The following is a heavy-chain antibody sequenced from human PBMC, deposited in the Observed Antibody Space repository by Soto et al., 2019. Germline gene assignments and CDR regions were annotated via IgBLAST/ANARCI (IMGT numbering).Heavy chain of an antibody. CDR1: GFTFSSYE. V-gene: IGHV3-48*03. CDR3: ARDPLYYDFWSGYPNWYFDL. D-gene: IGHD3-3*01. J-gene: IGHJ2*01. Sequence: LRLSCAASGFTFSSYEMNWVRQAPGKGLEWVSYISSSGSTIYYADSVKGRFTISRDNAKNSLYLQMNSLRAEDTAVYYCARDPLYYDFWSGYPNWYFDLWGRGTLVTVSS. CDR2: ISSSGSTI.